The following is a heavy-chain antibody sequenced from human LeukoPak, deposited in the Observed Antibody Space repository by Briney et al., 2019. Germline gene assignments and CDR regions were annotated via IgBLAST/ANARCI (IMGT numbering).Heavy chain of an antibody. CDR3: VRPIRGYSFDYYDY. Sequence: SETLSLTCTVSGGSITSSYWSWIRQPPGKGLEWIGCIYYSGSTNYNPSLKSRVTMSVDTSKNQFPLKLTSVTAADTAVYYCVRPIRGYSFDYYDYWGQGTLVTVSS. D-gene: IGHD5-18*01. CDR1: GGSITSSY. CDR2: IYYSGST. V-gene: IGHV4-59*01. J-gene: IGHJ4*02.